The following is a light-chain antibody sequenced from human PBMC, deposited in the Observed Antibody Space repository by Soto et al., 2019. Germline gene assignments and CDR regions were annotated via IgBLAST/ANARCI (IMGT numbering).Light chain of an antibody. V-gene: IGKV3-15*01. Sequence: QSPATLSVSAGGTVTLSCRASQSVRTNVAWYQQIPGQAPRLLVYGASTRATGVPARFTGSGSGIEFSLTISSLLSEDSAFYYCQQYFNWPLTWTFGPGTK. CDR2: GAS. CDR3: QQYFNWPLTWT. J-gene: IGKJ1*01. CDR1: QSVRTN.